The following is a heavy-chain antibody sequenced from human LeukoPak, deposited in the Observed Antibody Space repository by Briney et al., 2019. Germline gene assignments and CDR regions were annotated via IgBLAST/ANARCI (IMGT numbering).Heavy chain of an antibody. CDR1: GFTFSSYA. D-gene: IGHD7-27*01. CDR3: ASWASY. J-gene: IGHJ4*02. V-gene: IGHV3-64*01. Sequence: PGGSLRLSCAASGFTFSSYAMHWVRQAPGKGLEYVSAISSNGGSTYYANSVKGRFTISRDNSKNTLYLQMGSLRAEDMAVYYCASWASYWGQGTLVTVSS. CDR2: ISSNGGST.